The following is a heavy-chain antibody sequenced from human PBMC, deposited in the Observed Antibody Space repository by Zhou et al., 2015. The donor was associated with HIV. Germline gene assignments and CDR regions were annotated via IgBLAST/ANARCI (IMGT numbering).Heavy chain of an antibody. V-gene: IGHV1-2*06. J-gene: IGHJ4*02. Sequence: QVQLVQSGAEVKKPGASVKVSCKASGYTFTGYYMHWVRQAPGQGLEWMGRINPNSGGTNYAQKFQGRVTMTRDTSISTAYMELSRLRSDDTAVYYCARAYCSGGSCYSGEPINDYWSQGTLVTVSS. D-gene: IGHD2-15*01. CDR2: INPNSGGT. CDR1: GYTFTGYY. CDR3: ARAYCSGGSCYSGEPINDY.